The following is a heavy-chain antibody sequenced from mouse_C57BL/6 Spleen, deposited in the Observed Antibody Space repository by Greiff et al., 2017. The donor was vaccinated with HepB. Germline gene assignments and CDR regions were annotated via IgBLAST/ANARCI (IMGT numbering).Heavy chain of an antibody. Sequence: QVQLQQPGAELVMPGASVKLSCKASGYTFTSYWMHWVKQRPGQGLGWIGEIDPSDSYTNYNQKFKGKSTLTVDKSSSTAYMQLSSLTSEDSAVYYCARKGVYSKNAMDYWGQGTSVTVAS. CDR2: IDPSDSYT. D-gene: IGHD2-5*01. V-gene: IGHV1-69*01. CDR1: GYTFTSYW. CDR3: ARKGVYSKNAMDY. J-gene: IGHJ4*01.